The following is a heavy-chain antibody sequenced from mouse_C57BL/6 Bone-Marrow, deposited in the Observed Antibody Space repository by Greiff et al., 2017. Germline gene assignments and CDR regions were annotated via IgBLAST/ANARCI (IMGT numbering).Heavy chain of an antibody. Sequence: EVQLQQSGTVLARPGASVKMSCKTSGYTFTSYWMHWVKQRPGQGLEWIGAIYPGNSDTSYNQKFKGKAKMTAVTSASTAYMELSSLTNEDSAVYYCTDLYGSSAAWFAYWGQGTLVTVSA. CDR1: GYTFTSYW. CDR2: IYPGNSDT. J-gene: IGHJ3*01. V-gene: IGHV1-5*01. CDR3: TDLYGSSAAWFAY. D-gene: IGHD1-1*01.